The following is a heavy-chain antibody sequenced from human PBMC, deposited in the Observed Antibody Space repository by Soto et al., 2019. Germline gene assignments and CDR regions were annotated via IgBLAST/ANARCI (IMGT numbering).Heavy chain of an antibody. J-gene: IGHJ4*02. D-gene: IGHD2-2*01. CDR2: ISKSDYT. Sequence: GSLRLSCTVSGFAFNNYGINWVRQAPGKGLEWVSSISKSDYTYYSDSVKGRFAISRDNAKSSVSLQMNTLRVEDTAVYYCAREDSIIIPAVSDFWGQGTLVTVSA. CDR1: GFAFNNYG. CDR3: AREDSIIIPAVSDF. V-gene: IGHV3-21*01.